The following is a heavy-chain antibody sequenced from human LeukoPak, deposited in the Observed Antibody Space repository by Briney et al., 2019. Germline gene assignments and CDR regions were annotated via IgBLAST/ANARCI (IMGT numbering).Heavy chain of an antibody. V-gene: IGHV3-23*01. Sequence: GGSLRLSCAASGFTFSSYAMSWFRQAPGRGLEGVSAISGSGGSTYYADSVKGRFTISRDNSKNTLYLQMNSLRAEDTAVYYCAKFKGQWLVLGIVDYWGQGTLVTVSS. CDR1: GFTFSSYA. D-gene: IGHD6-19*01. CDR2: ISGSGGST. CDR3: AKFKGQWLVLGIVDY. J-gene: IGHJ4*02.